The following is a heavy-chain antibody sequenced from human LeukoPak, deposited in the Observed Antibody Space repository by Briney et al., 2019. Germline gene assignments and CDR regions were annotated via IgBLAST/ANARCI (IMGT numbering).Heavy chain of an antibody. CDR3: ARDRYRGDYYDSSGHPPSYFDY. J-gene: IGHJ4*02. V-gene: IGHV4-4*07. D-gene: IGHD3-22*01. CDR2: IYTSGST. Sequence: PSETLSLTCTVSGGSISSYYWSWIRQPAGKGLEWIGRIYTSGSTNHNPSLKSRVTMSVDTSKNQFSLKLSSVTAAGTAVYYCARDRYRGDYYDSSGHPPSYFDYWGQGTLVTVSS. CDR1: GGSISSYY.